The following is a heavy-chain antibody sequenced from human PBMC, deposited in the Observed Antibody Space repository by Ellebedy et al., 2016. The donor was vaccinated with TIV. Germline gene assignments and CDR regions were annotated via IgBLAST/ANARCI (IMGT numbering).Heavy chain of an antibody. V-gene: IGHV3-23*01. J-gene: IGHJ4*02. Sequence: GESLKISCAASGFTFSNYAMSWVRQAPGKGLEWVSGFGVSGDSTYYADSVKGRFTISRDNSMNTLYLQMNSLRAEDTAIYYCARGKSGTYIHHAFDYWGQGTLVTVSS. CDR3: ARGKSGTYIHHAFDY. CDR1: GFTFSNYA. D-gene: IGHD1-14*01. CDR2: FGVSGDST.